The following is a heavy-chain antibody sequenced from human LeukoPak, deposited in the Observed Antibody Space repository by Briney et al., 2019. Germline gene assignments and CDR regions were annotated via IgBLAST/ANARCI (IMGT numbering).Heavy chain of an antibody. Sequence: GGSLRLSCAASGFTFSNAWLSWVRQAPGKGLEWVGRIKSKTDGGTTDYAAPVKGRCTISRDDSKNTLYLQMNSLKTEDTAVYYCTTDRYGNAFDIWGQGTMVTVSS. CDR1: GFTFSNAW. D-gene: IGHD3-16*02. V-gene: IGHV3-15*01. J-gene: IGHJ3*02. CDR3: TTDRYGNAFDI. CDR2: IKSKTDGGTT.